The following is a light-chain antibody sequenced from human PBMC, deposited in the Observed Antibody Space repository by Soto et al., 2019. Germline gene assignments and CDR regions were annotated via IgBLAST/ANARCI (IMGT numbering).Light chain of an antibody. Sequence: QSVLTQPPSVSAAPGQKVTISCSGSSSNIGNNYVSWYQQLPGTAPKLLIYDNDVRPSGIPDRFSGSKSGTSATLDITGLQTGDEADYYCGTWDSSLSAVFGGGTKLTFL. J-gene: IGLJ2*01. V-gene: IGLV1-51*01. CDR1: SSNIGNNY. CDR2: DND. CDR3: GTWDSSLSAV.